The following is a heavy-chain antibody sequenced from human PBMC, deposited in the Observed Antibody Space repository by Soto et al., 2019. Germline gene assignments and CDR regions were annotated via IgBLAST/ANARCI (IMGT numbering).Heavy chain of an antibody. V-gene: IGHV1-18*01. J-gene: IGHJ4*02. Sequence: QVQLVQSGAEVKKPGASVKVSCKASGYTFTSYGISWVRQAPGQGLEWMGGISVDTGNTNYAQKIQGRVTTTTDKSTSTAYMELRSLRSDDTAVYYCARADGRYGPLDYWGQGTLVTVSS. CDR1: GYTFTSYG. CDR2: ISVDTGNT. CDR3: ARADGRYGPLDY. D-gene: IGHD2-15*01.